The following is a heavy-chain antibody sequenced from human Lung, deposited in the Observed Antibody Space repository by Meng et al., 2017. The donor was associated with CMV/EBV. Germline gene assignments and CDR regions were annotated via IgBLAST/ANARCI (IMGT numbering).Heavy chain of an antibody. Sequence: ASVKVSCKASGYTFSNYAIIWVRQASGQGLEWVGWMNPNRGNTAYAQKFQGRVTMTRDTSTSIAYMELSSLRSGDTAVYYCARGQVQCSTVNCHDYRFSGMDVWGQGTTVTVSS. CDR3: ARGQVQCSTVNCHDYRFSGMDV. CDR1: GYTFSNYA. D-gene: IGHD2-8*02. V-gene: IGHV1-8*01. J-gene: IGHJ6*02. CDR2: MNPNRGNT.